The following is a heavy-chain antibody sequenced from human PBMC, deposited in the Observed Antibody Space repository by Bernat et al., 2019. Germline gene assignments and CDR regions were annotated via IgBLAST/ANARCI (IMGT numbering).Heavy chain of an antibody. D-gene: IGHD4-11*01. Sequence: QLQLQESGPGLVKPSETLSLTCTVSGGSIGSSGYYWGWVRQPPGKGLEWIGSIYYGGSTYYNPSLKSRVTISVDPSKNQFSLMLRSVTAADTAVYYCARGGSRLTTIGSFDIWGLGTMVTVSS. CDR3: ARGGSRLTTIGSFDI. J-gene: IGHJ3*02. V-gene: IGHV4-39*01. CDR2: IYYGGST. CDR1: GGSIGSSGYY.